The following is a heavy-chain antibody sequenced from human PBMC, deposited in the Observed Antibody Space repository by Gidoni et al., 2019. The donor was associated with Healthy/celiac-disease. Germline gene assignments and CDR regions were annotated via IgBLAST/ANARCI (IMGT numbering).Heavy chain of an antibody. Sequence: QVQLVESGGCVVQPVSSLRLSCAASGFTFSRHGMHWVHQAPGKGLEWVAVIWYDGSNKYYADSVKGRFTISRDNSKNTLYLQMNSLRAEDTAVYYCARVGSTGDGLDYWGQGTLVTVSS. CDR1: GFTFSRHG. D-gene: IGHD7-27*01. CDR2: IWYDGSNK. V-gene: IGHV3-33*01. CDR3: ARVGSTGDGLDY. J-gene: IGHJ4*02.